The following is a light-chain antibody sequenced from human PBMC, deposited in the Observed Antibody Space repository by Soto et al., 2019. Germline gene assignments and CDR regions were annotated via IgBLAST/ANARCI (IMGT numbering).Light chain of an antibody. Sequence: QLVLTQSPSASASLGASVKLTCTLSSGHSSYAIAWHQQQPEKGPRYLMKLNSDGSHSKGDGIPDRFSGSSSGAERYLIISGLPSEDEAAYCCQTWGTGIHVFGTGTKVTVL. CDR2: LNSDGSH. J-gene: IGLJ1*01. CDR1: SGHSSYA. CDR3: QTWGTGIHV. V-gene: IGLV4-69*01.